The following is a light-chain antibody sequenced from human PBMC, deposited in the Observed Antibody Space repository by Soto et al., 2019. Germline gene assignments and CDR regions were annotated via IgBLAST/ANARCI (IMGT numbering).Light chain of an antibody. J-gene: IGKJ1*01. V-gene: IGKV1-5*01. CDR3: QQCHRYLT. CDR2: GAS. CDR1: ESMSNC. Sequence: DIKVTQSPSALSASVGDRVTITCRASESMSNCLAWYQQKPGKAPKLLISGASSLQSGVPSRFSGSASGTEFTLTISSLQPDEIATYYCQQCHRYLTFGQGTNVDIK.